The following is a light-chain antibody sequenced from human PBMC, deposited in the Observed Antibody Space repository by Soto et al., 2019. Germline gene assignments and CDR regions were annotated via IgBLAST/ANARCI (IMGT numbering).Light chain of an antibody. Sequence: DIVMTQSPLSLPVTPGDPASISCRSSQSLLHSNGYNYLDWYLQKPGQSPQLLIYLGSNRASGVPDRFTGSGAGTDFRLKISRVEAEDVGVYYGLQALQTPYTFSQGTKLESK. CDR2: LGS. CDR3: LQALQTPYT. CDR1: QSLLHSNGYNY. V-gene: IGKV2-28*01. J-gene: IGKJ2*01.